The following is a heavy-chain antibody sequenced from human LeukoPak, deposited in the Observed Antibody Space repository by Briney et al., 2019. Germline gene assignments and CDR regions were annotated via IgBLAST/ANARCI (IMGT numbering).Heavy chain of an antibody. J-gene: IGHJ5*02. CDR1: GGSISSGDYY. V-gene: IGHV4-30-4*01. CDR3: ARRSGFSPNWFDP. D-gene: IGHD3-3*01. CDR2: IYYTGST. Sequence: SQTPSLTCTVSGGSISSGDYYWTWIRQPPGKGLEWIGYIYYTGSTLYNPSLKSRVTISLDTPKNQFSLKLTSVTAADTAVYYCARRSGFSPNWFDPWGQGTLVTVSS.